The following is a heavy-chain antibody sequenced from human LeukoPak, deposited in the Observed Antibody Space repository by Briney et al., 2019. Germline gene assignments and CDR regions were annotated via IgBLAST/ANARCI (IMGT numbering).Heavy chain of an antibody. J-gene: IGHJ6*03. D-gene: IGHD1-26*01. CDR1: GGSFSGYY. CDR3: ARTGGSFYFYYYMDV. CDR2: INHSGST. V-gene: IGHV4-34*01. Sequence: SETLSLTCAVYGGSFSGYYWSWIRQPPGKGLEWIGEINHSGSTNYNPSLKSRVTISVDTSKNQFSLKLRSVTAADTAVYYCARTGGSFYFYYYMDVWGKGATVTVSS.